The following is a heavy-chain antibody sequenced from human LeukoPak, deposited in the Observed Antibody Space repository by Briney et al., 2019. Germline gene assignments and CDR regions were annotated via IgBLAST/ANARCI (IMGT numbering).Heavy chain of an antibody. V-gene: IGHV3-30*03. J-gene: IGHJ4*02. Sequence: GGSLRLSCAASGFTFSSYGMHWVRQAPGKGLEWVAVISYDGSNKYYADSVKGRFTISRDNSKNTLYLQMNSLRAEDTAVYYCARGIFGVVIVLYYFDYWGQGTLVTVSS. CDR2: ISYDGSNK. D-gene: IGHD3-3*01. CDR3: ARGIFGVVIVLYYFDY. CDR1: GFTFSSYG.